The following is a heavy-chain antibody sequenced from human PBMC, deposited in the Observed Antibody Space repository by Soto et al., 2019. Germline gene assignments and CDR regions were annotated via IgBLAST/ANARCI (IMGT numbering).Heavy chain of an antibody. V-gene: IGHV1-18*01. CDR3: AKEPPTMDV. CDR2: ISAYNSNT. CDR1: GYTFTSYG. J-gene: IGHJ6*02. Sequence: QVQLVQSGAEVKKPGASVKVSCKASGYTFTSYGISWVRQAPGQGLERMGWISAYNSNTEYAQKMPGRVTMTTDTSTSTAYMELRSLRSEDKAMYYCAKEPPTMDVWSQGTTVTVTS.